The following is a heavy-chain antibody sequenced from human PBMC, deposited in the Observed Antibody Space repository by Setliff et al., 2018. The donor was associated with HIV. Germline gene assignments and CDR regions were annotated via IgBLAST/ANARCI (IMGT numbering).Heavy chain of an antibody. D-gene: IGHD5-18*01. V-gene: IGHV1-69*13. CDR3: AGPSDTAMVTVGYYYYGMDV. CDR1: GGTFSSYA. CDR2: IIPIFGTA. Sequence: SVKVSCKASGGTFSSYAISWVRQAPGQGLEWMGGIIPIFGTANYAQKFQGRVTITADESTSTAYMELSSLRSEDTAVYYCAGPSDTAMVTVGYYYYGMDVWGQGTTVTVSS. J-gene: IGHJ6*02.